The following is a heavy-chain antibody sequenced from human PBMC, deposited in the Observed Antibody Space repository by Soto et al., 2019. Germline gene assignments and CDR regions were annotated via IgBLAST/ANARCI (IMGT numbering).Heavy chain of an antibody. CDR3: ARIPRDSSGYYKYYGMDV. D-gene: IGHD3-22*01. V-gene: IGHV2-70*01. Sequence: SGPTLVNPTQTLTLTCTFSGFSLSTSGMCVSWIRQPPGKALEWLALIDWDDDKYYSTSLKTRLTISKDTSKNQVVLTMTNMDPVDTATYYCARIPRDSSGYYKYYGMDVWGQGTTVTAP. CDR2: IDWDDDK. CDR1: GFSLSTSGMC. J-gene: IGHJ6*02.